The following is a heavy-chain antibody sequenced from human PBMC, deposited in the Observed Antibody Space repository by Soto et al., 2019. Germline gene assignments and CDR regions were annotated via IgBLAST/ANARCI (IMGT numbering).Heavy chain of an antibody. CDR2: IYYSGST. V-gene: IGHV4-31*03. D-gene: IGHD1-7*01. CDR1: CGSIISGGYY. CDR3: AREGWRTGTTRGPPDY. J-gene: IGHJ4*02. Sequence: PSETLSLTCTFSCGSIISGGYYWSWIRQHPGKGLEWIGYIYYSGSTYYNPSLKSRVTISVDTSKNQFSLKLSSVTAADTAVYYCAREGWRTGTTRGPPDYWGQGTLVTVSS.